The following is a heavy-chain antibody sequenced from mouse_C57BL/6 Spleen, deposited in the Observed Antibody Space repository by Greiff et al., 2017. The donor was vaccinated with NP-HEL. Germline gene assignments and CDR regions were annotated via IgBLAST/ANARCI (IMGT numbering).Heavy chain of an antibody. D-gene: IGHD1-1*01. J-gene: IGHJ2*01. V-gene: IGHV14-1*01. CDR3: TTENTVVAEDYFDY. CDR2: IDPEDGDT. CDR1: GFTIKDYY. Sequence: EVQLQQSGAELVRPGASVKLSCTASGFTIKDYYMHWVKQRPEQGLEWIGRIDPEDGDTDYAPKFQGKATMTADTSSNTAYLQLSSMTSEDTAVYYCTTENTVVAEDYFDYWGKGTTLTVSS.